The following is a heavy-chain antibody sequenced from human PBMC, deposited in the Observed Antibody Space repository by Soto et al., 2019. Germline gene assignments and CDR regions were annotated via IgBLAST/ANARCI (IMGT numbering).Heavy chain of an antibody. J-gene: IGHJ4*02. V-gene: IGHV1-46*03. D-gene: IGHD3-10*01. CDR3: AREAGSGSYSVLY. CDR1: GYTFTSYY. Sequence: QVQLVQSGAEVKKPGASVKVSCKASGYTFTSYYMHWVRQAPGQGLEWMGIINPSGGSTSYAQKFQDRVTMTRDTATSSVDMELSSMRSEDTAVYYCAREAGSGSYSVLYWGQGTLVTVSS. CDR2: INPSGGST.